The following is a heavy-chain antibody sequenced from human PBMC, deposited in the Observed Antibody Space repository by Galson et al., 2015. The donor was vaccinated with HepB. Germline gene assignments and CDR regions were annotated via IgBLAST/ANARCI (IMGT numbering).Heavy chain of an antibody. CDR3: AKEIRRANSGYYGLDV. CDR2: ISYDGGHK. V-gene: IGHV3-30*18. J-gene: IGHJ6*02. D-gene: IGHD6-25*01. CDR1: GFTFSSYG. Sequence: SLRLSCAASGFTFSSYGVHWVRQGPGKGLDWVTFISYDGGHKYYADSVKGRFTISRDNSKDTVYLQMNSLRTEDTAVYYCAKEIRRANSGYYGLDVWGRGTTVTVSS.